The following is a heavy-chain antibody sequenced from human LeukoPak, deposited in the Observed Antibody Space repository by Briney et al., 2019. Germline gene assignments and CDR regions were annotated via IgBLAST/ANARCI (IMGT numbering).Heavy chain of an antibody. CDR3: ARSWDARLNFDY. V-gene: IGHV3-66*02. CDR2: IHNGGST. J-gene: IGHJ4*02. D-gene: IGHD1-26*01. Sequence: GGSLRLSCAASGFIVSRNYMNWVRQAPGKGLEWVADIHNGGSTYYADSVKGRFTISRDNSKNTVDLQMNDLRDEDTAVYYCARSWDARLNFDYWGQGTLVTVSS. CDR1: GFIVSRNY.